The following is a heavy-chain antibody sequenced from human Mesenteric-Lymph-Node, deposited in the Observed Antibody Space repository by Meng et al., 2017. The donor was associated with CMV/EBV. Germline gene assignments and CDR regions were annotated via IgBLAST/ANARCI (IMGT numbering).Heavy chain of an antibody. J-gene: IGHJ4*02. CDR3: ARDQAEYQMLYQPH. Sequence: ASVKVSCKASGYTFTGYYMHLVRQAPGQGLEWMGWINPSSGGTNYAQNFQGRVTMTRDTSISTAYMELSRLRSDDTAVYYCARDQAEYQMLYQPHWGQGTLVTVSS. CDR1: GYTFTGYY. V-gene: IGHV1-2*02. D-gene: IGHD2-2*02. CDR2: INPSSGGT.